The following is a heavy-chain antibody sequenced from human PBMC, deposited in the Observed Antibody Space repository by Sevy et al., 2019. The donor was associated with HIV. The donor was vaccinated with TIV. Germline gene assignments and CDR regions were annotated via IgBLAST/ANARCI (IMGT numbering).Heavy chain of an antibody. CDR2: ISGSSYST. CDR3: VKEGEGYNYDSSGSFGL. V-gene: IGHV3-23*01. CDR1: GFNFNTFA. Sequence: GRSLRLSCAASGFNFNTFAMSWVRQAPGKGLEWVSAISGSSYSTYYANSVKGRFTISRDNSKNTLYLQMNILRAEDTAVYYCVKEGEGYNYDSSGSFGLWGQGTLVTVSS. D-gene: IGHD3-22*01. J-gene: IGHJ4*02.